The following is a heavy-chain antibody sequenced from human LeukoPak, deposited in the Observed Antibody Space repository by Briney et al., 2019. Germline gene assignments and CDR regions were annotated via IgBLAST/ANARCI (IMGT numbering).Heavy chain of an antibody. CDR1: GYTFTRYG. V-gene: IGHV1-18*01. CDR3: ARVEIWCSSPSCEYYFDY. D-gene: IGHD2-2*01. J-gene: IGHJ4*02. CDR2: ISAYNGNT. Sequence: GSVKVSCKGSGYTFTRYGISWGGQAPGEGLEGMGWISAYNGNTNYAQKLQGRGTITTDTSTSTAYMELRSLRSDDTAVYYCARVEIWCSSPSCEYYFDYWGQGTLVTVSS.